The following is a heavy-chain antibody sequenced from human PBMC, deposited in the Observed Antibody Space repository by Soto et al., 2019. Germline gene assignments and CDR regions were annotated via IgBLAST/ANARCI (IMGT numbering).Heavy chain of an antibody. CDR3: AKGIVVVVAAFGYYFDY. D-gene: IGHD2-15*01. J-gene: IGHJ4*02. Sequence: GSLRLSCAASGFTFSSYAMSWVRQAPGKGLEWVSAISGSGGSTYYADSVKGRFTISRDNSKNTLYLQMNSLRAEDTAVYYCAKGIVVVVAAFGYYFDYWGQGTLVTVSS. CDR1: GFTFSSYA. V-gene: IGHV3-23*01. CDR2: ISGSGGST.